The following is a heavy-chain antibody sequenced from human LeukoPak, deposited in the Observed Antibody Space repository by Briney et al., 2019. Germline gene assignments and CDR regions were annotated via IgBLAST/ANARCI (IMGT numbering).Heavy chain of an antibody. D-gene: IGHD3-22*01. V-gene: IGHV1-69*13. CDR3: ARDWPNYYDSSGYFFRDAFDI. J-gene: IGHJ3*02. CDR2: IIPIFGTA. Sequence: GASVKVSCKASGGTFSSYAISWVRQAPGQGLEWMGGIIPIFGTANYAQKFQGRVTITADESTSTAYMELSSLRSEDTAVYYCARDWPNYYDSSGYFFRDAFDIWGQGTMVTVSS. CDR1: GGTFSSYA.